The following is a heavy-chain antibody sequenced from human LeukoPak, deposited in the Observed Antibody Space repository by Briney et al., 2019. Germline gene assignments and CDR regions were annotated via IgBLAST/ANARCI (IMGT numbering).Heavy chain of an antibody. CDR1: GFTFSNYA. V-gene: IGHV3-30-3*01. CDR2: MSYDGSNK. CDR3: ARDGRSSSWYHYYGMDV. J-gene: IGHJ6*02. D-gene: IGHD6-13*01. Sequence: GGSLRLSCAASGFTFSNYAMYRVRQAPGKGLEWVAVMSYDGSNKYYADSVKGRFTISRDNSKNTLYLQMNSLRAEDTAVYYCARDGRSSSWYHYYGMDVWGQGTTVIVSS.